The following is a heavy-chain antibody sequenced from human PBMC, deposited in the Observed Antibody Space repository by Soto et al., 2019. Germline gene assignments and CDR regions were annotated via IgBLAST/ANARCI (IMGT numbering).Heavy chain of an antibody. D-gene: IGHD6-13*01. Sequence: EVQLVESGGGLVQPGGSLRLSCAASGFTFSSYWMHWVRQAPGKGLVWVSIINSDGTDTSYADSVKGRFTISRDNAKNTLYLQMNSLRAEDTAVYYCARERAAAKDYWGQGTLVTVSS. CDR1: GFTFSSYW. J-gene: IGHJ4*02. V-gene: IGHV3-74*01. CDR2: INSDGTDT. CDR3: ARERAAAKDY.